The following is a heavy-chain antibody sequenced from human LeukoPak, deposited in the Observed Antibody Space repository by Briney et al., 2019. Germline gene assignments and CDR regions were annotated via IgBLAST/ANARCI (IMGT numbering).Heavy chain of an antibody. CDR1: GFTFSSYS. CDR2: ISSSSSYI. V-gene: IGHV3-21*01. J-gene: IGHJ4*02. CDR3: ASPSSRSTATYGGYSY. Sequence: GGSLRLSCAASGFTFSSYSMNWVRQAPGKGLEWVSSISSSSSYIYYADSVKGRFTISRDNAKNSLYLQMNSLRAEDTAVYYCASPSSRSTATYGGYSYWGQGTLVTVSS. D-gene: IGHD4-17*01.